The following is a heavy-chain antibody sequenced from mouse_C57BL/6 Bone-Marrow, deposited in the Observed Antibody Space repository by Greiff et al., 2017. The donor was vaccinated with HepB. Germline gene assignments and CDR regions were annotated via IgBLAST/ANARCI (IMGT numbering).Heavy chain of an antibody. CDR2: INPGSGGT. J-gene: IGHJ2*01. Sequence: QVQLQQSGAELVRPGTSVKVSCKASGYAFTNYLIEWVKQRPGQGLEWIGVINPGSGGTNYNEKFKGKATLTADKSSSTAYMQLSSLTSEDAAVYFCARRWLLLHFDYWGQGTTLTVPS. V-gene: IGHV1-54*01. CDR1: GYAFTNYL. CDR3: ARRWLLLHFDY. D-gene: IGHD2-3*01.